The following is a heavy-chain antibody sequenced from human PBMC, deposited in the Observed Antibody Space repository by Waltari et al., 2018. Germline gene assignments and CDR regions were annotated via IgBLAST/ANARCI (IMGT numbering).Heavy chain of an antibody. Sequence: VQLVESGGGLVKPGGSLRLSCEGSGLSFTRYSVHWVRQAPGKGLEGISSINTSSSYIFYVDAVKGRFTISRDNAKNSLYLQMNSLRAEDTAMYYCVRGRIGTTQSGDWFDPWGQGTLVTVSS. V-gene: IGHV3-21*02. CDR3: VRGRIGTTQSGDWFDP. D-gene: IGHD1-7*01. CDR1: GLSFTRYS. J-gene: IGHJ5*02. CDR2: INTSSSYI.